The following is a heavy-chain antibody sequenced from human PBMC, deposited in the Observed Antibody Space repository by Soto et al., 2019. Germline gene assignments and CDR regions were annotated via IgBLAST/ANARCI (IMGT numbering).Heavy chain of an antibody. D-gene: IGHD2-21*02. CDR3: AKGFIVVVTVLRPDDAFDV. CDR2: ISGGGGTT. CDR1: GFTFGNYV. J-gene: IGHJ3*01. Sequence: DVQLLESGGGLVQPGGSLRLSCAASGFTFGNYVINWVRLAPGKGLEWVSGISGGGGTTYYADSVKGRFTIFRDTSKNTVFLQMNSPRADDTAVYYCAKGFIVVVTVLRPDDAFDVWCQGTMVTVSS. V-gene: IGHV3-23*01.